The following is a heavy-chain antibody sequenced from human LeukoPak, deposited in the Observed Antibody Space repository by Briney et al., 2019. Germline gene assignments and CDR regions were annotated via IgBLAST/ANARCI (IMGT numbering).Heavy chain of an antibody. CDR2: ISGSGGST. V-gene: IGHV3-23*01. D-gene: IGHD6-13*01. CDR1: GFTFSSYA. Sequence: GGSLRLSCAASGFTFSSYAMSWVRQAPGKGLEWVSAISGSGGSTYYADSVKGRFTISRDNSKNTLYLQMNSLRAEDTAVYYCANDIAAAHHFDYWGQGTLVTVSS. J-gene: IGHJ4*02. CDR3: ANDIAAAHHFDY.